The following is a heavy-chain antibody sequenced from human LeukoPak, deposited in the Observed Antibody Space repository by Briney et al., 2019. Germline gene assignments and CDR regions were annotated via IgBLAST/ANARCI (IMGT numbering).Heavy chain of an antibody. Sequence: GGSLRLSCAASGFAFSSYVMTWARQAPGKGLEWVASINHSGNVNYYVDSVKGRFTISRDNAKNSLYLQMSNLRAEDTAVYFCARGGGLDVWGQGATVTVSS. CDR3: ARGGGLDV. J-gene: IGHJ6*02. CDR2: INHSGNVN. V-gene: IGHV3-7*03. CDR1: GFAFSSYV. D-gene: IGHD3-16*01.